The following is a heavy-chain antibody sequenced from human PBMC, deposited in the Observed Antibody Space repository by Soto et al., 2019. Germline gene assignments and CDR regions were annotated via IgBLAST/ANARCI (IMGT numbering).Heavy chain of an antibody. CDR1: GDVFRSYG. J-gene: IGHJ6*02. D-gene: IGHD2-8*01. V-gene: IGHV1-69*13. Sequence: SVKVSCKASGDVFRSYGINWVRQAPGQGLEWMGGIIPISGTTNYAQKFQGRVAITADESTDTVYMELSRLRSEDTAVYFCARXRCFNGLCHTADYGMDVWGQGTTVTVSS. CDR2: IIPISGTT. CDR3: ARXRCFNGLCHTADYGMDV.